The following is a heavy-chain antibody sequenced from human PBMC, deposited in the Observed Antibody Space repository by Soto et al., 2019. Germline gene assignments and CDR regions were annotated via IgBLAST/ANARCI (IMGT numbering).Heavy chain of an antibody. V-gene: IGHV2-5*01. CDR1: GFSLSTNGVS. D-gene: IGHD1-20*01. CDR2: IKWYDDT. CDR3: APRRNVYNKSALDS. J-gene: IGHJ4*02. Sequence: QITLKESGPTLVKPTETLTLTCTVSGFSLSTNGVSVGWIRQPPGKALEWLAVIKWYDDTRSSLSLQGRLTISKDTSKKQVVLTLTNMDPVDTATYYCAPRRNVYNKSALDSWGQGTLFTVSA.